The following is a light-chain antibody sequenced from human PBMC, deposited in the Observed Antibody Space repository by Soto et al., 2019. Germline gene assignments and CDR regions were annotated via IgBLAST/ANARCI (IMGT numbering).Light chain of an antibody. CDR1: HSISNY. CDR2: DAS. Sequence: ILLPQYPSSLSSTVGARVPITCQASHSISNYLNWYQQKPGKAPNLLIYDASTLESGVPSRFSGTGSGTEFTFSITSLQPEDFGTYYCQQCYMGWTFGQGTKVDIK. J-gene: IGKJ1*01. V-gene: IGKV1-39*01. CDR3: QQCYMGWT.